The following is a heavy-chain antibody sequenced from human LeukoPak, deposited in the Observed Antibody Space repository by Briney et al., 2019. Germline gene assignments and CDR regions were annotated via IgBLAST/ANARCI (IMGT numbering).Heavy chain of an antibody. CDR3: ATRSSRVPYGMDV. D-gene: IGHD1-1*01. V-gene: IGHV3-21*01. J-gene: IGHJ6*02. Sequence: GGSLRLSCAASGLTFSSYAMHWVRQAPGQGLEWVSSITSSTTYIFYADSVKGRFTISRDNARDSLYLQMNSLRAEDTAVYYCATRSSRVPYGMDVWGQGTTVTVSS. CDR2: ITSSTTYI. CDR1: GLTFSSYA.